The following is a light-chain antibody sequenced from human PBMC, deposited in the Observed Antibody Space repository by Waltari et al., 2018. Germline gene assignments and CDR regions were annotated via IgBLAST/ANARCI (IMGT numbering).Light chain of an antibody. CDR1: SSGIGAYKY. CDR2: EVD. CDR3: SSYAGSNKLI. V-gene: IGLV2-8*01. J-gene: IGLJ2*01. Sequence: QSALTQPPSASGSPGQTVIISCTGTSSGIGAYKYVPWYQQIPGRAPALIIYEVDRRPPGVPDRFSGSKSGNTASLTVSGLQTEDEGDYYCSSYAGSNKLIFGGVTKLTVL.